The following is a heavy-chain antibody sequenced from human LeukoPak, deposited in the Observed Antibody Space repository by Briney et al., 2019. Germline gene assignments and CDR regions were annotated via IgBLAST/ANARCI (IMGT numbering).Heavy chain of an antibody. J-gene: IGHJ5*02. CDR3: ATEFGELSHNWFDP. CDR1: GYTLTELS. D-gene: IGHD3-10*01. CDR2: FNPEDGET. V-gene: IGHV1-24*01. Sequence: GASVKVSCKVSGYTLTELSMHWVRQAPGKGREWMGGFNPEDGETIYAQKFQGRVTMTEDTSTDTAYMELSSLRSEDTAVYYCATEFGELSHNWFDPWGQGTLVTVSS.